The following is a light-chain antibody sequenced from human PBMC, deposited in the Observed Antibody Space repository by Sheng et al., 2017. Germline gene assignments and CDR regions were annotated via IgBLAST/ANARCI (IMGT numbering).Light chain of an antibody. CDR2: SNN. CDR3: AAWDDSLNGYV. V-gene: IGLV1-44*01. J-gene: IGLJ1*01. Sequence: QSVLTQPPSASGTPGRGSTISCSGSSSNIGSNTVNWYQQLPGTAPKLLIYSNNQRPSGVPDRFSGSKSGTSASLAISGLQSEDEADYYCAAWDDSLNGYVFGTGTKVTVL. CDR1: SSNIGSNT.